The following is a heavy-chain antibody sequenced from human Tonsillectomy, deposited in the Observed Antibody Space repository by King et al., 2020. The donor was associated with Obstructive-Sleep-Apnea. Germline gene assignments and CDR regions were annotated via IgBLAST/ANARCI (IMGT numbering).Heavy chain of an antibody. V-gene: IGHV3-23*04. CDR1: GFTFSNFA. Sequence: VQLVESGGGLVQPGGSLRLSCAASGFTFSNFAMTWVRQAPGKGLEWVSTIGGSDGRTYYADSMKGRFTISRDSSKNTLYLHMNSLRAEDTAVYYCAKGPAQQLVPNYFDYWGQGTLVTVSS. CDR3: AKGPAQQLVPNYFDY. CDR2: IGGSDGRT. D-gene: IGHD6-13*01. J-gene: IGHJ4*02.